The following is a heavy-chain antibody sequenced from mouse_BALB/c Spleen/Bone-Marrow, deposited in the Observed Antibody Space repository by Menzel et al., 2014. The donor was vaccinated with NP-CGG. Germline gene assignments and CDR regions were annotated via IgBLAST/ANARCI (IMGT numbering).Heavy chain of an antibody. D-gene: IGHD2-1*01. CDR2: INPYNSDA. V-gene: IGHV1-37*01. J-gene: IGHJ2*01. Sequence: EVMLVESGPELVKPGTSVKISCKASGYSFTGYLMNWVKQSHGKSLEWIGRINPYNSDAFYNPKFKGKATLTVDKSSSTAHMGRLSLTSEDSAVYYCGRSVYGSFDSWGQGTTLTVSS. CDR3: GRSVYGSFDS. CDR1: GYSFTGYL.